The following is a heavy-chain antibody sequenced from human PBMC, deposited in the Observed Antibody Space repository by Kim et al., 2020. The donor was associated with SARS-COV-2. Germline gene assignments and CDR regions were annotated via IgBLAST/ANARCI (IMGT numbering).Heavy chain of an antibody. V-gene: IGHV7-4-1*02. D-gene: IGHD2-15*01. CDR2: INTNTGNP. CDR3: ARESSARTGYCSGGSCYWGIEY. J-gene: IGHJ4*02. Sequence: ASVKVSCKASGYTFTSYAMNWVRQAPGQGLEWMGWINTNTGNPTYAQGFTGRFVFSLDTSVSTAYLQISSLKAEDTAVYYCARESSARTGYCSGGSCYWGIEYWGEGTLVTVSS. CDR1: GYTFTSYA.